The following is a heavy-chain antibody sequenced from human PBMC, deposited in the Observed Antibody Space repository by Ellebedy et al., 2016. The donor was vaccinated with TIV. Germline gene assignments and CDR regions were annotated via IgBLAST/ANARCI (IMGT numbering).Heavy chain of an antibody. V-gene: IGHV1-18*01. CDR3: ARGVHYYDSGSYLKYWYFDL. CDR1: GYTFTNYG. D-gene: IGHD3-10*01. J-gene: IGHJ2*01. Sequence: ASVKVSCKASGYTFTNYGINWVRQAPGQGLEWMGWISVYNGNTNYAQKLQGRVTMTTDTSTSTAYMELRSLRSDDTAVYYCARGVHYYDSGSYLKYWYFDLWGRGTLVTVSS. CDR2: ISVYNGNT.